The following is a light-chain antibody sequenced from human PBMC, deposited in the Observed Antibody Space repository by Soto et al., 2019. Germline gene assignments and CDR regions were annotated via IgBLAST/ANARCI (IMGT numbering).Light chain of an antibody. Sequence: QSVLTQLASVSGSPGQSITISCTGSSGDVGHYNYVSWYQQHPGKAPKLIIYEVTNRPSGVSNRFSGSKSGNTASLIISGLQAEDEADYYCTSYTTGRIGVFGGGTKVTVL. CDR3: TSYTTGRIGV. J-gene: IGLJ3*02. CDR2: EVT. V-gene: IGLV2-14*01. CDR1: SGDVGHYNY.